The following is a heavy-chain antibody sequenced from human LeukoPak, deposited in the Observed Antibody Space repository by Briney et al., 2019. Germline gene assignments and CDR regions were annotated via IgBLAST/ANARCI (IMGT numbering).Heavy chain of an antibody. V-gene: IGHV1-69*13. CDR2: IIPIFGTA. D-gene: IGHD3-10*01. CDR1: GYTFTSYG. Sequence: GASVKVSCKASGYTFTSYGISWVRQAPGQGLEWMGGIIPIFGTANYAQKFQGRVTITADESTSTAYMELSSLRSEDTAVYYCAREGNYYGSGGYYDYWGQGTLVTVSS. CDR3: AREGNYYGSGGYYDY. J-gene: IGHJ4*02.